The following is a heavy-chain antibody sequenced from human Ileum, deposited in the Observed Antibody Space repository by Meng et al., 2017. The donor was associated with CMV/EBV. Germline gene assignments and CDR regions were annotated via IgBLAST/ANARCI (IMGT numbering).Heavy chain of an antibody. J-gene: IGHJ4*02. Sequence: VQLGQSGTGVKKPGGSVKVSLKASGYTFTGYLMHWVRKAPGKGLEWMGWIKPHSGDTKYEKKFQGWVTMTSDTSISTVYMELTRLTPDDTAIYYCAREIIMAARAFGYWGQGTLVTVSS. CDR1: GYTFTGYL. CDR3: AREIIMAARAFGY. CDR2: IKPHSGDT. V-gene: IGHV1-2*04. D-gene: IGHD5-12*01.